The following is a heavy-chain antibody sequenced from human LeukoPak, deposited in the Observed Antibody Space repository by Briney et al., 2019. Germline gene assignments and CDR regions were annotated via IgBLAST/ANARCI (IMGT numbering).Heavy chain of an antibody. V-gene: IGHV3-74*01. Sequence: GGSLRLSCAASGFTFSSYWMHWVRHAPGKGLVWVSRINSDGSSTIYADSVKGRFTISRDNAENTLYLQMNSLRAEDTAVYYCARDRGGPHADIVVVVAANHFDYWGQGTLVTVSS. J-gene: IGHJ4*02. CDR1: GFTFSSYW. CDR2: INSDGSST. D-gene: IGHD2-15*01. CDR3: ARDRGGPHADIVVVVAANHFDY.